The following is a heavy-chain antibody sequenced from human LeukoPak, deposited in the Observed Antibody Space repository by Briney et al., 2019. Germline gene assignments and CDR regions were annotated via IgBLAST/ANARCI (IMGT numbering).Heavy chain of an antibody. V-gene: IGHV3-30*03. J-gene: IGHJ3*02. CDR1: GFTFSSYG. CDR3: ARLWATVIDWGAFDI. D-gene: IGHD4-17*01. CDR2: ISYDGSNK. Sequence: GGSLRLSCAASGFTFSSYGMHWVRQAPGKGLEWVAVISYDGSNKYYADSVKGRFTISRDNSKNSLSLHMNSLRAEDTAVYYCARLWATVIDWGAFDIWGQGTMITVSS.